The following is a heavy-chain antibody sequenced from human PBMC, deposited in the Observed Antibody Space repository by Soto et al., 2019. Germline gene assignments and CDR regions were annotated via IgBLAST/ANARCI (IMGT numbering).Heavy chain of an antibody. CDR1: GDSVSSNSAA. D-gene: IGHD6-19*01. V-gene: IGHV6-1*01. J-gene: IGHJ6*02. CDR3: ARHLNKQWLSYYYCYGMDV. Sequence: QVQLQQSGPGLVKPSQTLSLTCAISGDSVSSNSAAWNWIRQSPSRGLEWLGRTYYRSKWYNDYAVSVKSRITINPDTSKNQFSLQLNSVTPEDTAVYYCARHLNKQWLSYYYCYGMDVWGQGTTVTVSS. CDR2: TYYRSKWYN.